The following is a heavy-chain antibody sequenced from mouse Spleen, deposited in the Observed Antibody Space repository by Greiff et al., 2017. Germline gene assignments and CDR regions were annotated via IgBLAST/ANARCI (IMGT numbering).Heavy chain of an antibody. CDR3: ARGTTTVVAEGFAY. J-gene: IGHJ3*01. V-gene: IGHV1-59*01. Sequence: VQLQQPGAELVRPGTSVKLSCKASGYTFTSYWMHWVKQRPGQGLEWIGVIDPSDSYTNYNQKFKGKATLTVDTSSSTAYMQLSSLTSEDSAVYYCARGTTTVVAEGFAYWGQGTLVTVSA. D-gene: IGHD1-1*01. CDR2: IDPSDSYT. CDR1: GYTFTSYW.